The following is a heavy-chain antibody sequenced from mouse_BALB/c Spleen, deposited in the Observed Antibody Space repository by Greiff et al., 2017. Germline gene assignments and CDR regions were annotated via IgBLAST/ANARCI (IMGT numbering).Heavy chain of an antibody. V-gene: IGHV5-17*02. Sequence: DVKLVESGGGLVQPGGSRKLSCAASGFTFSSFGMHWVRQAPEKGLEWVAYISSGSSTIYYADTVKGRFTISRDNPKNTLFLQMTSLRSEDTAMYYCARSHNGYYERGYAMDYWGQGTSVTVSS. CDR1: GFTFSSFG. J-gene: IGHJ4*01. CDR2: ISSGSSTI. D-gene: IGHD2-3*01. CDR3: ARSHNGYYERGYAMDY.